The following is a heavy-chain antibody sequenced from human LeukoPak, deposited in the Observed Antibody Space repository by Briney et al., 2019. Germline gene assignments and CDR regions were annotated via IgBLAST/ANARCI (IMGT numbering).Heavy chain of an antibody. CDR2: IYYSGST. J-gene: IGHJ5*02. D-gene: IGHD2-21*01. V-gene: IGHV4-31*03. CDR3: ARGRVHDLLFDWFDP. CDR1: GVSISGSGYY. Sequence: SQTLSLTCTVSGVSISGSGYYWSWIRQHPGKGLEWIGYIYYSGSTYYNPSLKSRVTISVDTSKNQFSLKLTSVTAADTAVYYCARGRVHDLLFDWFDPWGQGTLVTVSS.